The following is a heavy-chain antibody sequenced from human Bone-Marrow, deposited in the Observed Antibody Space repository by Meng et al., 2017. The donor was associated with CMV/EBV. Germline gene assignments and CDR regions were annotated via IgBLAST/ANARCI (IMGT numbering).Heavy chain of an antibody. J-gene: IGHJ4*02. CDR3: AAQWGNVLRFLEWVPEFDY. V-gene: IGHV1-18*01. CDR1: GYTFNSYG. Sequence: ASVKVSCKASGYTFNSYGISWVRQAPGQGLEWMGWISGYDGRTNYGQKFQGRVTMTTDTSTSTAYMELMSLRSDDTAVYYFAAQWGNVLRFLEWVPEFDYWGQGTLVTVSS. CDR2: ISGYDGRT. D-gene: IGHD3-3*01.